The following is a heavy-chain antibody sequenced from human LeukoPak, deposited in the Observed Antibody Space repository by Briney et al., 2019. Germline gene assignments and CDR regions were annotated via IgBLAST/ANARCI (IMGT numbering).Heavy chain of an antibody. D-gene: IGHD6-6*01. V-gene: IGHV3-11*01. Sequence: PSGTLSLTCAVSGGSISSSNWWSWVRQPPGKGLEWVSLINSLSPRAISYGDSVKGRFTTSRDDATNSLFLQMNSLKVEDTAIYYCAGHARGSYLVHWGQGILVTVST. CDR1: GGSISSSNW. J-gene: IGHJ4*02. CDR3: AGHARGSYLVH. CDR2: INSLSPRAI.